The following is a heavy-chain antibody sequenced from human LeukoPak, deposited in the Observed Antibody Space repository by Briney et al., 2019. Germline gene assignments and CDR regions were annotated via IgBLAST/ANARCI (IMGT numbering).Heavy chain of an antibody. D-gene: IGHD3-22*01. CDR1: GGTFGSYA. J-gene: IGHJ4*02. V-gene: IGHV1-46*01. CDR2: INPSGGST. CDR3: ARGPFQWLLEGYYFDY. Sequence: GASVKVSCKASGGTFGSYAISWVRQAPGQGLEWMGIINPSGGSTSYAQKFQGRVTMTRDTSTSTVYMELSSLRSEDTAVYYCARGPFQWLLEGYYFDYWGQGTLVTVSS.